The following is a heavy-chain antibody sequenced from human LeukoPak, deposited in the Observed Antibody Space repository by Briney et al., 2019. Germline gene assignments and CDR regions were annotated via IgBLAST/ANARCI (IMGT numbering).Heavy chain of an antibody. D-gene: IGHD3-22*01. J-gene: IGHJ3*02. CDR2: IKQDGSEK. CDR1: GFTFSSYW. Sequence: GGSLRLSCAASGFTFSSYWMSWVRQAPGKGLEWVANIKQDGSEKYYVDSVKGRFTISRDNAKNSLYLQMNSLRAEDTAVYYCARMSADSSDAFDIWGQGTMVTVSS. CDR3: ARMSADSSDAFDI. V-gene: IGHV3-7*01.